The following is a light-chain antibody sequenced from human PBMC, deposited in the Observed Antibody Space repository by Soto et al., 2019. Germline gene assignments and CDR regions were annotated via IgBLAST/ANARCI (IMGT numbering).Light chain of an antibody. CDR2: DVS. CDR3: SSYTTSSTLE. CDR1: SSDVGAYDS. J-gene: IGLJ2*01. V-gene: IGLV2-14*01. Sequence: QSALTQPASLSGSPGQSIAISCTGTSSDVGAYDSVSWYQQHPGKAPKVMIYDVSHRPSGVSNRFSGSKSGNTASLTISGLEAEDEADYYCSSYTTSSTLEFGGGTELTVL.